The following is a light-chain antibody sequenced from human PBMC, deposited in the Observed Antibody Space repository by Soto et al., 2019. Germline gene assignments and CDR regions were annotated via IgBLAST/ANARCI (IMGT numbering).Light chain of an antibody. CDR1: QSVGYNY. J-gene: IGKJ3*01. V-gene: IGKV3-20*01. CDR2: GAS. Sequence: EIVLTQSPGTLSLSPGERASLSCRVSQSVGYNYLAWYQQKPGQAPRLLIYGASTRATGVPDRFSASGSGTDFTLTISRLEPEFFAVYYCQKYDNSLIFPFGPGPKADIK. CDR3: QKYDNSLIFP.